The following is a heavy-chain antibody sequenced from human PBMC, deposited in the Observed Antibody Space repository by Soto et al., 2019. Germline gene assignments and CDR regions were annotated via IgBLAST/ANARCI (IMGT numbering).Heavy chain of an antibody. V-gene: IGHV1-3*01. CDR3: ARGKGMEENYYYPGMDV. Sequence: QVQVVQSGAEVKKPGASVKVSFKASGYSFSTYSMHWVRQAPGQGLEWLGWINGANGNTRYSQQFKDRVSISRDTPASTGYMELSSLRAEDTAVYYCARGKGMEENYYYPGMDVGGPGTTVFVSS. CDR1: GYSFSTYS. J-gene: IGHJ6*02. D-gene: IGHD1-1*01. CDR2: INGANGNT.